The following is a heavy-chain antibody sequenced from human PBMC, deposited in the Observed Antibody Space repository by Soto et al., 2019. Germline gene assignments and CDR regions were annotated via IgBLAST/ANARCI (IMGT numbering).Heavy chain of an antibody. CDR1: GFTFSSYG. D-gene: IGHD6-6*01. V-gene: IGHV3-30*18. CDR3: AKDLGSSTPAADY. Sequence: EGSLRLSCAASGFTFSSYGMHWVRQAPGKGLEWVAVISYDGSNKYYADSVKGRFTISRDNSKNTLYLQMNSLRAEDTAVYYCAKDLGSSTPAADYWGQGTLVTVCS. CDR2: ISYDGSNK. J-gene: IGHJ4*02.